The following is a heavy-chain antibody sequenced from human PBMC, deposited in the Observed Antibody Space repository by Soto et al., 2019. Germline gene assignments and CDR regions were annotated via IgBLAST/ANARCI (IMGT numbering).Heavy chain of an antibody. CDR1: GGSISGSSFY. Sequence: QLQLQESGPGLVKPSETLSLTCTVSGGSISGSSFYWGWLRQPPGKGLEWIGSIYYSGITSYNPSVKSRVTISVDTSKNQFPLTLTSVTAADTAVYYCARHSGPYSSSWFDFWGQGTLVIVSS. CDR2: IYYSGIT. J-gene: IGHJ5*01. V-gene: IGHV4-39*01. D-gene: IGHD6-13*01. CDR3: ARHSGPYSSSWFDF.